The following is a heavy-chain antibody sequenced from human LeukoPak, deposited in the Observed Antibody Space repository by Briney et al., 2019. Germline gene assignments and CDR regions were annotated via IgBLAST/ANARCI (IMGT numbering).Heavy chain of an antibody. CDR1: GGSVNSGSYH. CDR2: IYFSGTT. J-gene: IGHJ4*02. V-gene: IGHV4-61*01. Sequence: SETLSPTCTVSGGSVNSGSYHWSWIRQPPGKGLEWIGYIYFSGTTNYNPSLKSRVTMSLDTSKNQFSLRLNSVTAADTAVYYCAKTRPLDSSSWSHGDYWGQGTLVTVSS. CDR3: AKTRPLDSSSWSHGDY. D-gene: IGHD6-13*01.